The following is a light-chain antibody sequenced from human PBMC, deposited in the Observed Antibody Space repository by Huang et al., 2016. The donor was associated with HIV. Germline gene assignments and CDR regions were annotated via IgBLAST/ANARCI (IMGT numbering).Light chain of an antibody. CDR2: GAS. J-gene: IGKJ3*01. CDR1: QNINSY. CDR3: QQSLISPPA. Sequence: DVQMTQSPSSLSASVVDRVTMTCRTSQNINSYLNWYHQKPGKAPKVLIYGASNLQGGVPSRFSGSGSGTDFSLTITSLQPEDFGTYYCQQSLISPPAFGPGTRVDFK. V-gene: IGKV1-39*01.